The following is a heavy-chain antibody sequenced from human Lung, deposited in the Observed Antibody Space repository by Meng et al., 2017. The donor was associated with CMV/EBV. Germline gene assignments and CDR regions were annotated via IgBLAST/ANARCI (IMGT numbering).Heavy chain of an antibody. CDR3: AREDYDFWSGFLH. V-gene: IGHV3-30*02. J-gene: IGHJ4*02. D-gene: IGHD3-3*01. CDR2: IRYDGSNK. Sequence: GESLKISCAASGFTFSSYGMHWVRQAPGKGLEWVAFIRYDGSNKYYADSVKGRFTISRDNSKNTLYLQMSSLRAEDTAVHYCAREDYDFWSGFLHWGQGTLVXVSS. CDR1: GFTFSSYG.